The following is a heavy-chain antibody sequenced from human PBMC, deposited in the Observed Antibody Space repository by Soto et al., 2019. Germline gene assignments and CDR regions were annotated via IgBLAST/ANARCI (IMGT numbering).Heavy chain of an antibody. Sequence: PSETLSLTCTVSGGSISSYYWSWIRQPLGKGLEWIGFIYYSGSTNYNPSLKSRVTISVDTSKNQFSLKLSSVTAADTAVYYCARRNVAVSLNWFDPWGQGTLVTVSS. CDR2: IYYSGST. J-gene: IGHJ5*02. CDR3: ARRNVAVSLNWFDP. CDR1: GGSISSYY. V-gene: IGHV4-59*08. D-gene: IGHD3-10*02.